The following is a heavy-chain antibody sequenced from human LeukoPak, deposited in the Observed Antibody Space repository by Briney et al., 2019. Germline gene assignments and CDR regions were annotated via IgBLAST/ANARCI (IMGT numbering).Heavy chain of an antibody. Sequence: GGSLRLSCTTSEFTFGDYNMNWLRQAPGKGLEWVSYISSSSSTIYYADSVKGRLTISRDNAKNSLYLQMNSLRAEDTAVYYCARDLSEPHWYSSGWSLDVWGQGTTVTVSS. V-gene: IGHV3-48*04. D-gene: IGHD6-19*01. CDR1: EFTFGDYN. CDR3: ARDLSEPHWYSSGWSLDV. CDR2: ISSSSSTI. J-gene: IGHJ6*02.